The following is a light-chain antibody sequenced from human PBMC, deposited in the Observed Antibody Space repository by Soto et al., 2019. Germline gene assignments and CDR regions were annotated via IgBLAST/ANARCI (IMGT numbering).Light chain of an antibody. CDR3: QQYSTYPWT. Sequence: DIQMTQSPSTLSASVGDRVTITFRASQSISSWLAWYQQKPGKAPKVLIFDASSLESGVPSRFSGSGSATGFTLTISSLQPDDFATYYCQQYSTYPWTFGQGTKVDIK. CDR2: DAS. V-gene: IGKV1-5*01. CDR1: QSISSW. J-gene: IGKJ1*01.